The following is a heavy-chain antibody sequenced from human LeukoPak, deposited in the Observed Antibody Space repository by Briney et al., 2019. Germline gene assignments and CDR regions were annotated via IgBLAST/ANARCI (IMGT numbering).Heavy chain of an antibody. V-gene: IGHV4-59*01. CDR3: ASSPQEVRGAMDY. CDR1: GGSISSYY. Sequence: SETLSLTCTVSGGSISSYYWSWIRQPPGKGLEWIGYIYYSGSTNYNPSLKSRVTISVDTSKNQFSLKLSSVTAADTAVYYCASSPQEVRGAMDYWGQGTLVTVSS. CDR2: IYYSGST. D-gene: IGHD3-10*01. J-gene: IGHJ4*02.